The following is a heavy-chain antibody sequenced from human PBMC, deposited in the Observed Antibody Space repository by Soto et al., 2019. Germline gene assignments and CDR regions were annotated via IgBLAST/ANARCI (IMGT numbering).Heavy chain of an antibody. CDR1: GFTFSSYS. CDR3: ARVVAGPRQPFDP. V-gene: IGHV3-48*02. J-gene: IGHJ5*02. Sequence: GGSLRLSCAASGFTFSSYSMNWVRQSPGKGLEWVSYISSSSSTIYYADSVKGRFTISRDNAKNSLYLQMNSLRDEDTAVYYCARVVAGPRQPFDPWGQGTLVTVSS. D-gene: IGHD6-19*01. CDR2: ISSSSSTI.